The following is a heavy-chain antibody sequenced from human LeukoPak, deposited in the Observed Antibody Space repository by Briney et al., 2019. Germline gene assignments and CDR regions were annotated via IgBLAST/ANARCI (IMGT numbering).Heavy chain of an antibody. V-gene: IGHV3-9*01. J-gene: IGHJ3*02. D-gene: IGHD3-10*01. Sequence: GRSLRLSCAASGFTFDDYAMHWVRQAPGKGLEWVSGISWNSGSIGYADSVKGRFTISRDNAKNTLYLQMNSLRAEDTAVYYCARKGNAFDIWGQGTMVTVSS. CDR1: GFTFDDYA. CDR2: ISWNSGSI. CDR3: ARKGNAFDI.